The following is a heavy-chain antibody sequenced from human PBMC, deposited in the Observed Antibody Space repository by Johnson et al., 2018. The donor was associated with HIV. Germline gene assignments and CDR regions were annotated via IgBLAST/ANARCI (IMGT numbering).Heavy chain of an antibody. CDR1: GFTFSGYA. D-gene: IGHD6-13*01. V-gene: IGHV3-30*19. CDR3: GRDQAAAGGEAFDI. J-gene: IGHJ3*02. Sequence: QVQLVESGGGVVQPGKSLRLSCAASGFTFSGYAIHWVRQAPGKGLEWVAVIWYDGSDKYYADSVKGRFTISRDNSKNTLYLQMNSLRAEDTAVYYCGRDQAAAGGEAFDIWGQGTMVTVSS. CDR2: IWYDGSDK.